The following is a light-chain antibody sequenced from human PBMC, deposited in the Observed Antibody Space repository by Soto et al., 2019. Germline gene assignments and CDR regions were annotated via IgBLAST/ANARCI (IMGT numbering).Light chain of an antibody. V-gene: IGKV3-20*01. CDR2: GAS. Sequence: EIVMTQSPATLSVSPGEGTTLSCGASQSVSSNLGWYQQKPGQAPRLLIYGASTRATGIPARYSGSGSGTAFTLTLSRLEPEDSAVYSCQQYGSSPQTFGQGTKVDIK. CDR1: QSVSSN. J-gene: IGKJ1*01. CDR3: QQYGSSPQT.